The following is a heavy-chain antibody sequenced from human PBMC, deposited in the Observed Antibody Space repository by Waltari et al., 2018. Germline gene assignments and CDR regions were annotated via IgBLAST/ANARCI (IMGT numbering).Heavy chain of an antibody. CDR3: RSEDGYTPQGFDY. CDR2: RKQDGSEK. V-gene: IGHV3-7*01. D-gene: IGHD5-12*01. CDR1: GFTFSSYW. Sequence: EVQLVESGGGLVQPGGSLRLSCAASGFTFSSYWMSWVRQAPGKGLEWVDNRKQDGSEKYYVDSVKGRFTISRDNAKNSLYLQMNSLRAEDTAVYYCRSEDGYTPQGFDYWGQGTLVTVSS. J-gene: IGHJ4*02.